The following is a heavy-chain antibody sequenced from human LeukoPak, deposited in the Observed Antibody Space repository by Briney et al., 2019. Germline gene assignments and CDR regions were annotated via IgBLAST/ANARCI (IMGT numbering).Heavy chain of an antibody. J-gene: IGHJ4*02. Sequence: PGGSLRLSCAASGFTFSDYYMSWIRQAPGKGLEWVSYISSSGSTIYYADSVKGRFTISRDNAKNSLYLQMNSLRAVDTAVYYCASERGYSGYGDFDFWGQGTLVAVSS. V-gene: IGHV3-11*04. D-gene: IGHD5-12*01. CDR1: GFTFSDYY. CDR2: ISSSGSTI. CDR3: ASERGYSGYGDFDF.